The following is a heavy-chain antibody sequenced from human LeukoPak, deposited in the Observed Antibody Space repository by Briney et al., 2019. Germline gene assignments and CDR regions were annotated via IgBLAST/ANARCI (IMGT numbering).Heavy chain of an antibody. CDR1: GGTFSSYA. CDR2: IIPIFGTA. V-gene: IGHV1-69*05. CDR3: ARCGGGDTSFAYYYSMDV. D-gene: IGHD3-16*01. Sequence: SVKVSCKASGGTFSSYASSWVRQAPGQGREWMGGIIPIFGTANYAQKFQGRVTITTDESTSTAYMELSSLRSEDTAVYYCARCGGGDTSFAYYYSMDVWGKGTTVTVSS. J-gene: IGHJ6*03.